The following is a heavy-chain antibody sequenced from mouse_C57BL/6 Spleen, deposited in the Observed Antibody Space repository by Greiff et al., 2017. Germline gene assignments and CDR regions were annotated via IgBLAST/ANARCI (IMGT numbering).Heavy chain of an antibody. CDR1: GYTFTSYW. D-gene: IGHD3-2*02. V-gene: IGHV1-61*01. J-gene: IGHJ2*01. Sequence: QVQLQQPGAELVRPGSSVKLSCKASGYTFTSYWMDWVKQRPGQGLEWIGNIYPSDSETHYNQKFKDKATLTVDKSSSTAYMQLSSLTSEDSAVDYCARQTQSAYFDYWGQGTTLTVSS. CDR3: ARQTQSAYFDY. CDR2: IYPSDSET.